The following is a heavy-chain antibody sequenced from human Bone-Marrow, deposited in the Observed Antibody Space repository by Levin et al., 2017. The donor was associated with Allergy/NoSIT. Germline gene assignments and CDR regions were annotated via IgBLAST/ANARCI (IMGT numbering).Heavy chain of an antibody. CDR3: AKDYGVTIFGVVTHDYYYDGMDV. CDR2: ISYDGSNK. V-gene: IGHV3-30*18. Sequence: SCAASGFTFSSYGMHWVRQAPGKGLEWVAVISYDGSNKYYADSVKGRFTISRDNSKNTLYLQMNSLRAEDTAVYYCAKDYGVTIFGVVTHDYYYDGMDVWGQGTTVTVSS. J-gene: IGHJ6*02. CDR1: GFTFSSYG. D-gene: IGHD3-3*01.